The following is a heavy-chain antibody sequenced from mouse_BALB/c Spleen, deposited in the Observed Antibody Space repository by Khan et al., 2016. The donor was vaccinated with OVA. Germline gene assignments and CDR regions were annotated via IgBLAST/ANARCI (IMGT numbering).Heavy chain of an antibody. V-gene: IGHV1-18*01. J-gene: IGHJ3*01. Sequence: VQLQQSGPDLVKPGASVKISCKTSGYSFTGYYIHWVKQSQGKSLEWIGRVNPNNVGTTSNQKFKGKTILTVEKSSSTAYMELRSLTSEDSAVYYCGRISSITVEGFAYWGQGTLVTVSA. CDR3: GRISSITVEGFAY. CDR1: GYSFTGYY. CDR2: VNPNNVGT. D-gene: IGHD1-1*01.